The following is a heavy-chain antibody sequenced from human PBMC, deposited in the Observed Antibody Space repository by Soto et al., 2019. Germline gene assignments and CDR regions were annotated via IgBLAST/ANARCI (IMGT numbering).Heavy chain of an antibody. J-gene: IGHJ6*02. Sequence: QVQLQESGPGLVKPSETLSLSCTVSGGSISSYYWSWFRQSPGKRMEWIGYVHHSWGSSYNPSLQSRFAISLDTSKSQFSLNVTSVTSTDTAVYYCARRGFGPLHGCVDVWGQGTTVTVSS. CDR2: VHHSWGS. D-gene: IGHD3-10*01. CDR1: GGSISSYY. V-gene: IGHV4-59*08. CDR3: ARRGFGPLHGCVDV.